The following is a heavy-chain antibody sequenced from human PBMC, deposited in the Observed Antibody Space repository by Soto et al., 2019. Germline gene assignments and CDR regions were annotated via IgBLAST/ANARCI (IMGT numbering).Heavy chain of an antibody. V-gene: IGHV1-18*01. J-gene: IGHJ4*02. CDR1: GYTFTSYG. CDR3: ARDRRTYYDILTGYYPFDY. D-gene: IGHD3-9*01. CDR2: ISAYNGNT. Sequence: QVQLVQSGAEVKKPGASVKVSCKASGYTFTSYGISWVRQAPGQGLEWMGWISAYNGNTNYAQKLQGRVTMTTDTPTSTAYMELRSLRSDDTAVYYCARDRRTYYDILTGYYPFDYWCQGTLVTVSS.